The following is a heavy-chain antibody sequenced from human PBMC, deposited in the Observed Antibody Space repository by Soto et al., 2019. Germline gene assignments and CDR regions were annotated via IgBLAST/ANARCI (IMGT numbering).Heavy chain of an antibody. V-gene: IGHV1-69*01. CDR2: IIPIFGTA. D-gene: IGHD6-6*01. CDR1: GGTFSSYA. J-gene: IGHJ6*02. Sequence: QVQLVQSGAEVKKPGSSVKVSCKASGGTFSSYAISWVRQAPGQGLEWMGGIIPIFGTANYVQKFQGRVTITADESTSTASMELSSLRSEDTAVYYCAREDRGGSSSGAYYYYGMDVWGQGTTVTVSS. CDR3: AREDRGGSSSGAYYYYGMDV.